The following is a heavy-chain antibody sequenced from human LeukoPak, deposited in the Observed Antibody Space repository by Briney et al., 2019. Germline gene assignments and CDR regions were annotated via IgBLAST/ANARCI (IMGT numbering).Heavy chain of an antibody. Sequence: SETLSLTCTVSGGSISSYYWSWIRQPPGKGLEWIGYIYYSGSTNYNPSLKSRVTISVDTSKNQFSLKLRSVTAADTAVYYCAKSNGYGLVDIRGQATMLTVSS. D-gene: IGHD3-10*01. CDR1: GGSISSYY. CDR2: IYYSGST. V-gene: IGHV4-59*01. J-gene: IGHJ3*02. CDR3: AKSNGYGLVDI.